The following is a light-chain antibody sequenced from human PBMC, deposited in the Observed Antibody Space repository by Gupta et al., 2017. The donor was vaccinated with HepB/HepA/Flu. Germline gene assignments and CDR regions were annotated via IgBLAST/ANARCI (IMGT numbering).Light chain of an antibody. V-gene: IGLV2-11*01. CDR2: DVD. CDR3: CSYAGSYSV. CDR1: SSDVGGYNY. J-gene: IGLJ2*01. Sequence: QSALTQPPSVSGSPGQSVTISCTGTSSDVGGYNYVSWYQQHPGKAPKLIIYDVDKRPSGVPDRFSGSKSKSGNTASLTISGLQTDDEADYYCCSYAGSYSVFGGGTKLTVL.